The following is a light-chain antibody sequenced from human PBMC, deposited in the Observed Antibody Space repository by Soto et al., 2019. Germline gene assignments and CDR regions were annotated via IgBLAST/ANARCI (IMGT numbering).Light chain of an antibody. Sequence: QLVLTQSPSASASLGASVKLTCTLSSGHSSYAIAWHQQQPEKGPRYLMKLNSDGSHSKGDGIPDRVSGSSSGAERYLTISSLQSEDEADYYCQTWGTGTLVFGGGTKLTVL. CDR1: SGHSSYA. CDR3: QTWGTGTLV. V-gene: IGLV4-69*01. J-gene: IGLJ3*02. CDR2: LNSDGSH.